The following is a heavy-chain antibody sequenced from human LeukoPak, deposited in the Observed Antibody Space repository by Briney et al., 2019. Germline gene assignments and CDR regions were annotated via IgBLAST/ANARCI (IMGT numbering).Heavy chain of an antibody. D-gene: IGHD5-24*01. CDR1: GSPFTGYW. V-gene: IGHV5-51*01. CDR3: ARRDGYGAYDI. J-gene: IGHJ3*02. CDR2: IYPGDYDT. Sequence: PGEPLKFSGQGLGSPFTGYWFGWVGQMPGKGLRWMGLIYPGDYDTRYSPCFEGQVTISADKSISTAYLQWSSLKVSDTAMYYCARRDGYGAYDIWGQGTMVTVSS.